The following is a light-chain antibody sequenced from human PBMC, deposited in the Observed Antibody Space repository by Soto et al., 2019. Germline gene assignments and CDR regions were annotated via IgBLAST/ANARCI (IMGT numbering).Light chain of an antibody. CDR2: EVI. J-gene: IGLJ1*01. CDR1: SSDIGGYSY. CDR3: SSYSSTNTLI. V-gene: IGLV2-14*01. Sequence: QSALTQPASVSGSPGQSITVSCTGTSSDIGGYSYVSWYQHHPGKVPKLLISEVINRPSGVSNRFSGSKSGNTASLTISGLQAEDEADHYCSSYSSTNTLIFGTGTKLTVL.